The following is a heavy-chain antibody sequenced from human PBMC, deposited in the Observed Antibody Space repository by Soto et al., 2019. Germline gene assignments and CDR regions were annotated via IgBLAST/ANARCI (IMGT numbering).Heavy chain of an antibody. CDR1: GGSFSGYY. Sequence: PSETLSLTCAVYGGSFSGYYWSWIRQPPGKGLEWIGEINHSGSTNYNPSLKSRVTISVDTSKNQFSLKLSSVTAADTAVYYCARDPLRYFDWLPHGYFDYWGQGTLVTVSS. D-gene: IGHD3-9*01. CDR3: ARDPLRYFDWLPHGYFDY. J-gene: IGHJ4*02. V-gene: IGHV4-34*01. CDR2: INHSGST.